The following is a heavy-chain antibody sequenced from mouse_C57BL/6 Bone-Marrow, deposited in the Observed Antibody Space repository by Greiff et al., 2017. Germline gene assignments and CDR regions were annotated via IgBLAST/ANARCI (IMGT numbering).Heavy chain of an antibody. J-gene: IGHJ3*01. CDR3: AKSVCYDYDRVFDY. D-gene: IGHD2-4*01. CDR1: GFSLTSYG. Sequence: VKLMESGPGLVAPSQSLSITCTVSGFSLTSYGVDWVRQPPGKGLEWLGVIWGGGSTNYNSALMSRLSISKDNSKSQVILKMNSLQTDDTAMYXCAKSVCYDYDRVFDYWGQGTLVTVSA. CDR2: IWGGGST. V-gene: IGHV2-9*01.